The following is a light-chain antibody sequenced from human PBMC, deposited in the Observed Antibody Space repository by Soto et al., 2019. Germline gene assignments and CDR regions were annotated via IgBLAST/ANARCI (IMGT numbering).Light chain of an antibody. Sequence: EIVLTQSPGTLSLSPGERAPLSCRASQCVSSSYLAWYQQKPGQAPRLLIYCASSRATGIPDRFSGSESGTDFTLSISRLEPEDFAVYYCQQYGSSPLTFGGVTKVEIK. CDR2: CAS. CDR3: QQYGSSPLT. J-gene: IGKJ4*01. CDR1: QCVSSSY. V-gene: IGKV3-20*01.